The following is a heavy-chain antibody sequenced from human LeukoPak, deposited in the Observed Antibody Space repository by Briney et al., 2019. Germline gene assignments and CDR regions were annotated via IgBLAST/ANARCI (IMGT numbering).Heavy chain of an antibody. CDR3: ARVPRVRGVLGGFDY. Sequence: GESLKISCKDSGYNFTSYWIGWVRPMPGKGLEWMGIIYPGDSDTRYSPSFQGQVTMSADKSISTAYLQWSSLKASDTAMYYCARVPRVRGVLGGFDYWGQGTLVTVSS. CDR1: GYNFTSYW. J-gene: IGHJ4*02. V-gene: IGHV5-51*01. D-gene: IGHD3-10*01. CDR2: IYPGDSDT.